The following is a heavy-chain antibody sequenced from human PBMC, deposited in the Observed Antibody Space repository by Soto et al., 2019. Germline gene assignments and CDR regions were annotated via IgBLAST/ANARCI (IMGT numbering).Heavy chain of an antibody. Sequence: PGGSLRLSCAASGFTFSSYAMHWVRQALGKGLEWVAVISYDGSNKYYADSVKGRFTISRDNSKNTLYLQMNSLRAEDTAVYYCATLEDIVVVVADAFDIWGQGTMVTVSS. D-gene: IGHD2-15*01. CDR3: ATLEDIVVVVADAFDI. V-gene: IGHV3-30-3*01. J-gene: IGHJ3*02. CDR1: GFTFSSYA. CDR2: ISYDGSNK.